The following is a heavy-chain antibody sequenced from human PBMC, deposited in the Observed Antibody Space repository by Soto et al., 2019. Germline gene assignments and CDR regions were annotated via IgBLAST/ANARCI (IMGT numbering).Heavy chain of an antibody. CDR3: AGITMIVVGAYGMDV. CDR1: GYAISKLS. J-gene: IGHJ6*02. Sequence: ASSKVSCKVSGYAISKLSMLWVPRAPLKGLEWPGGFDPENAEIIYAQEFEGRVTMTEDTSTDTAYMERSSLRSEDTAVYYCAGITMIVVGAYGMDVCGQGTTITVSS. CDR2: FDPENAEI. V-gene: IGHV1-24*01. D-gene: IGHD3-22*01.